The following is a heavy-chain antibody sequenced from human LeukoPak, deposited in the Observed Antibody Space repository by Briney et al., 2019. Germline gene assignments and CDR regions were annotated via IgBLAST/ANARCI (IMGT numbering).Heavy chain of an antibody. CDR1: GGTFSSYT. V-gene: IGHV1-69*04. CDR2: IIPILGIA. J-gene: IGHJ6*02. D-gene: IGHD3-22*01. Sequence: SVKVSCKASGGTFSSYTMSWVRQAPGQGLEWMGRIIPILGIANYAQKFQGRVTITADKSTSTAYMELSSLRSEDTAVYYCARDVYYDSSGYPDYYYYYGMDVWGQGTTVTVSS. CDR3: ARDVYYDSSGYPDYYYYYGMDV.